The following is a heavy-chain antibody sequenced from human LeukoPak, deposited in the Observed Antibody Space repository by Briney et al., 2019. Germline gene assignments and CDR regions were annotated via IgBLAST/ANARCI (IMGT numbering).Heavy chain of an antibody. Sequence: PGGSLRLSCAASGFTFSNYVMNWVRQAPGKGLEWVSTIDANAVGTYYADSVKGRFTISRDNSKNTLYLQMSSLGAEDTAVYYCAKRVQYDDSHYCIFDYWGQGTLVTVSS. CDR1: GFTFSNYV. J-gene: IGHJ4*02. CDR3: AKRVQYDDSHYCIFDY. CDR2: IDANAVGT. D-gene: IGHD3-22*01. V-gene: IGHV3-23*01.